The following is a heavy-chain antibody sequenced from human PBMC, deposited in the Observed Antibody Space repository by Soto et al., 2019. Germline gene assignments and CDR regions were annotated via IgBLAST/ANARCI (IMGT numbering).Heavy chain of an antibody. D-gene: IGHD6-19*01. J-gene: IGHJ4*02. CDR1: GFTFSSYV. CDR2: ISYDGSNK. V-gene: IGHV3-30*18. CDR3: AKAGIAVADKGGPIFPTDY. Sequence: QVQLVESGGGVVQPGRSLRLSCAASGFTFSSYVMHWVRQAPGKGLEWVAVISYDGSNKYYADSVKGRFTISRDNSKNTLYLQMNSLRAEDTAVYYCAKAGIAVADKGGPIFPTDYWGQGTLVTVSS.